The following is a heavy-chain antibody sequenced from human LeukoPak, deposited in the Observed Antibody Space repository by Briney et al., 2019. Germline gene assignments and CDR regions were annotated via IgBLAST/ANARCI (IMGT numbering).Heavy chain of an antibody. J-gene: IGHJ6*02. D-gene: IGHD6-19*01. Sequence: GRSLRLSCAASGFTFDDYAMHWVRQAPGKGLEWVSGISWNSGSIGYADSVKGRFTISRDNAKNSLYLQMNSLRAEDTALYYCAKEISSGWYDDYYYGMDVWGQGTTVTVSS. CDR1: GFTFDDYA. CDR3: AKEISSGWYDDYYYGMDV. V-gene: IGHV3-9*01. CDR2: ISWNSGSI.